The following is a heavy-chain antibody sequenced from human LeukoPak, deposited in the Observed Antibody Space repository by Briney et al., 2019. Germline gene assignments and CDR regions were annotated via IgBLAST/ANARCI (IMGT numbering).Heavy chain of an antibody. CDR1: GFTFSSYW. CDR3: ARDEYYYDSSGSRLDY. CDR2: IKQDGGEK. J-gene: IGHJ4*02. Sequence: GGSLRLSCAASGFTFSSYWMSWAPKAPGKGLRWVSNIKQDGGEKYYVDSVKGRFTISRDNAKNSLYLQMNSLRAEDTAVYYCARDEYYYDSSGSRLDYWGQGTLVTVSS. V-gene: IGHV3-7*01. D-gene: IGHD3-22*01.